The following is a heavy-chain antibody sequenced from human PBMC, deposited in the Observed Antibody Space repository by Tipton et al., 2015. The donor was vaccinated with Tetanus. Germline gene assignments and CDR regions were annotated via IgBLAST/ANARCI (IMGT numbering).Heavy chain of an antibody. CDR1: GGSITSGTYY. CDR3: ARRGGDFLTGYYDS. J-gene: IGHJ4*02. D-gene: IGHD3-9*01. CDR2: VYYNGRS. Sequence: GLVKPSETLSLTCTVSGGSITSGTYYWAWIRQPPGKGLEWVGSVYYNGRSFYSPSLKSRVTISLDTSKNQFSLELNSVTAADTAVYYCARRGGDFLTGYYDSWGQGTLVTVSS. V-gene: IGHV4-39*01.